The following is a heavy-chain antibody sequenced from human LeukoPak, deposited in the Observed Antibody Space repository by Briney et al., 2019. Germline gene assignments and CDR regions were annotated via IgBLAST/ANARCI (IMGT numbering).Heavy chain of an antibody. J-gene: IGHJ4*02. Sequence: PGRSLRLSCAASGSTFNRFAMHWVRQAPGKGLEWVAVISYDGSDKYYADSVKGRFTISRDNSKNTLYLQMNSLRAEDTAVYYCARDGDSLWELQAPLDYWGQGTLVTVSS. V-gene: IGHV3-30*03. D-gene: IGHD1-26*01. CDR1: GSTFNRFA. CDR3: ARDGDSLWELQAPLDY. CDR2: ISYDGSDK.